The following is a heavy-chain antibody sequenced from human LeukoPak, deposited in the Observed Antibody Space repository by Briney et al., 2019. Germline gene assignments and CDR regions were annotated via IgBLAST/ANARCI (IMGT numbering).Heavy chain of an antibody. Sequence: SETLSLTCTVSGGSISSYYWSWIRQPPGKGLECMGYIYYSGSTNYNPSLKSRVTISVDTSKNQFSLKLSSVTAADTAVYYCARGRYYYDSSGYFYWGQGTLVTVSS. J-gene: IGHJ4*02. V-gene: IGHV4-59*12. CDR2: IYYSGST. D-gene: IGHD3-22*01. CDR1: GGSISSYY. CDR3: ARGRYYYDSSGYFY.